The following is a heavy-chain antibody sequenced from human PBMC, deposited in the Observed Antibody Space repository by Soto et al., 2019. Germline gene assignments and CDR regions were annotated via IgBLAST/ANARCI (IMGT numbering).Heavy chain of an antibody. J-gene: IGHJ6*02. CDR3: ARLAAAGTYYYYGMDV. V-gene: IGHV1-18*01. D-gene: IGHD6-13*01. CDR2: ISAYNGNT. CDR1: GYTFTSYG. Sequence: ASVKVSCKASGYTFTSYGISWVRQAPGQGLEWMGWISAYNGNTNYAQKLQGRVTMTTDTSTSTAYMELRSLRSDDTAVYYCARLAAAGTYYYYGMDVWGQGTTVTGSS.